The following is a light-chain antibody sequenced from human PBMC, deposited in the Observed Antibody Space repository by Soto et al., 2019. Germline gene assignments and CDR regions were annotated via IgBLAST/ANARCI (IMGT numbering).Light chain of an antibody. CDR2: KAS. Sequence: DIHSTYSPSTLSSSLVDRVTITCRASQSISSWLAWYQQKPGKAPKLLIYKASSLESGVPSRFSGSGSGTEFTLTISSLQPDDFATYYCQQYNSYLFTFGPGTKVDIK. J-gene: IGKJ3*01. CDR3: QQYNSYLFT. CDR1: QSISSW. V-gene: IGKV1-5*03.